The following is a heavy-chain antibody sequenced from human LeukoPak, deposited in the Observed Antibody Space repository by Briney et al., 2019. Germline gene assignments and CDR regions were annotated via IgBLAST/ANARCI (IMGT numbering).Heavy chain of an antibody. D-gene: IGHD2-15*01. CDR2: INHSGST. Sequence: GSLRLSCAASGFTFSSYAMIWVRQPPGKGLEWIGEINHSGSTNYNPSLKSRVTISVDTSKNQFSLKLSSVTAADTAVYYCARGPLDIVVVVAATLSFDYWGQGTLVTVSS. V-gene: IGHV4-34*01. CDR1: GFTFSSYA. J-gene: IGHJ4*02. CDR3: ARGPLDIVVVVAATLSFDY.